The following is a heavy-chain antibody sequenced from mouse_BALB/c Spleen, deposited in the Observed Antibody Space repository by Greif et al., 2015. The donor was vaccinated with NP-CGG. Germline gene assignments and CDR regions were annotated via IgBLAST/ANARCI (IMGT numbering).Heavy chain of an antibody. CDR1: GYTFTSYW. CDR3: ANYYTYYFDY. J-gene: IGHJ2*01. V-gene: IGHV1S81*02. Sequence: QVQPQQSGAELVKPGASVKLSCKASGYTFTSYWMHWVKQRPGQGLEWIGEINPSNGRTNYNEKFKSKATLTVDKSSSTAYMQLSSLTSEDSAVYYCANYYTYYFDYWGQGTTLTVSS. CDR2: INPSNGRT. D-gene: IGHD2-12*01.